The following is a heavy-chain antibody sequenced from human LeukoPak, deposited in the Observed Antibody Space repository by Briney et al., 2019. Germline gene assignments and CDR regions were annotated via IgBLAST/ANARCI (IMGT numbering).Heavy chain of an antibody. CDR1: GGSISSGGYY. Sequence: SETLSLTCTVSGGSISSGGYYWSWIRQHPGKGLECTGYIYYSGSTYYNPSLKSRVTISVDTSKNQFSLKLSSVTAADTAVYYCARGIFGYIPHDAFDIWGQGTMVTVSS. CDR2: IYYSGST. D-gene: IGHD2-21*01. V-gene: IGHV4-31*03. J-gene: IGHJ3*02. CDR3: ARGIFGYIPHDAFDI.